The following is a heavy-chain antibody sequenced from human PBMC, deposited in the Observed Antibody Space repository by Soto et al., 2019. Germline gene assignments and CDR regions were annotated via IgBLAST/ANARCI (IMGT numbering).Heavy chain of an antibody. CDR3: AHRRLPTIFGVVIRGFDY. CDR1: GFSLSTSGVG. CDR2: IYWDDDK. J-gene: IGHJ4*02. D-gene: IGHD3-3*01. V-gene: IGHV2-5*02. Sequence: QITLKESGPTLVKPTQTLTLTCTFSGFSLSTSGVGVGWIRQPPGKALEWLALIYWDDDKRYSPSLKSRLTITKDTSKNQVVLTMTNMDPVDTATYYCAHRRLPTIFGVVIRGFDYWGQGTLVTVSS.